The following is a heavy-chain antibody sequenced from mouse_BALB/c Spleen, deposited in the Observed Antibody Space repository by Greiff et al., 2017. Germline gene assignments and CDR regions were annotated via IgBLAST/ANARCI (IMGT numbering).Heavy chain of an antibody. CDR2: INSNGGST. CDR3: ASHYYGYESWYFDV. CDR1: GFTFSSYG. D-gene: IGHD2-2*01. J-gene: IGHJ1*01. V-gene: IGHV5-6-3*01. Sequence: EVQLQESGGGLVQPGGSLKLSCAASGFTFSSYGMSWVRQTPDKRLELVATINSNGGSTYYPDSVKGRFTISRDNAKNTLYLQMSSLKSEDTAMYYCASHYYGYESWYFDVWGAGTTVTVSS.